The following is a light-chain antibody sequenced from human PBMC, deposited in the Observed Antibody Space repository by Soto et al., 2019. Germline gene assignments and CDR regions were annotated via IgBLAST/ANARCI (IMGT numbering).Light chain of an antibody. J-gene: IGKJ4*01. Sequence: EIVLTQSPGTLSLSPGEGATLSCRASQSVASSYLAWYQQKPGQAPRLLIYFAFNRATGIPDRFSGSGSGTDFTLTISRLEPEDFAEYYCQQYGSSPFSFGGGTKVEIK. CDR1: QSVASSY. CDR3: QQYGSSPFS. V-gene: IGKV3-20*01. CDR2: FAF.